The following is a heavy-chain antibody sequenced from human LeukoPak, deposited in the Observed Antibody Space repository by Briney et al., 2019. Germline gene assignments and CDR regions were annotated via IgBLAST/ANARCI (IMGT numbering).Heavy chain of an antibody. V-gene: IGHV1-18*01. CDR1: CYTFTSYG. CDR3: ARAYYYDSSGYHPSFDY. J-gene: IGHJ4*02. D-gene: IGHD3-22*01. CDR2: ISADNGIT. Sequence: ASLKVSCNASCYTFTSYGTSWVRHAPGQGLEWMGCISADNGITNYSQTLQGRVTMTTDNSTRTAYMELRSLRSDDTAVYYCARAYYYDSSGYHPSFDYWGQGTLVTVSS.